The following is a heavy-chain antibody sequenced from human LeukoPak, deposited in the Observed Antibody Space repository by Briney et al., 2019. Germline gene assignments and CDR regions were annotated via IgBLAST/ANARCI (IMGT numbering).Heavy chain of an antibody. CDR3: ARDSRTMVRGVNYFDY. J-gene: IGHJ4*02. CDR2: IYYSGST. V-gene: IGHV4-39*07. D-gene: IGHD3-10*01. CDR1: GGSISSSSYY. Sequence: SETLSLICTVSGGSISSSSYYWGWIRQPPGKGLEWIGSIYYSGSTYYNPSLKSRVTISVDTSKNQFSLKLSSVTAADTAVYYCARDSRTMVRGVNYFDYWGQGTLVTVSS.